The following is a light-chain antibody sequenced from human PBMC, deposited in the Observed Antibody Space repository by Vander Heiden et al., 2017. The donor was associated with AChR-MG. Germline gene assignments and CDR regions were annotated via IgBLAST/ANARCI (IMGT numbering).Light chain of an antibody. Sequence: EIVLTLSPATLSLSPGERATLSCRASQSVRSSLDWFQQKPGQAPRLLIYAASNRATGIPARFSGSGSGTDFTLTISSLEPEDFAVYYCQQRTNWPLTFGGGTKVESK. CDR1: QSVRSS. CDR3: QQRTNWPLT. J-gene: IGKJ4*01. V-gene: IGKV3-11*01. CDR2: AAS.